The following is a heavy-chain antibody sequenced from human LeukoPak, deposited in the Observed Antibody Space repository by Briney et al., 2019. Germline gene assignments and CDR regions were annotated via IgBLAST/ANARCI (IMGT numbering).Heavy chain of an antibody. D-gene: IGHD1-26*01. CDR3: ARWDSGLDAFDI. CDR1: GYTFTKYV. CDR2: INAGNGNT. V-gene: IGHV1-3*01. Sequence: GASVKVSCKSSGYTFTKYVIYWVRQAPGQRLEWMGWINAGNGNTKYSQKFQDRVTITRDTSARTAYMELSSLRSEDTAVYYCARWDSGLDAFDIWGQGTMVTVSS. J-gene: IGHJ3*02.